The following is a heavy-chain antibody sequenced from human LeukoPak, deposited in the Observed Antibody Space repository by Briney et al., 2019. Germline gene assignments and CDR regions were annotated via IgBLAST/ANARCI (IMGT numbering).Heavy chain of an antibody. CDR1: GGSISSSNW. CDR3: ASLLPRADWNGRLDY. Sequence: NPSETLSLTCAVSGGSISSSNWWSWVRQPPGKGLEWIGEIYHSGSTNYNPSLKSRVTISVDKSKNQFSLKLSSVTAADTAVYYCASLLPRADWNGRLDYWGQGTLVTVSS. J-gene: IGHJ4*02. CDR2: IYHSGST. V-gene: IGHV4-4*02. D-gene: IGHD1-1*01.